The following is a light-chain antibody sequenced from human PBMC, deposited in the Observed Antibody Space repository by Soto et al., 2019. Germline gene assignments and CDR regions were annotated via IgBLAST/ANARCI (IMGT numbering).Light chain of an antibody. CDR3: QQLHSWRVT. CDR1: QSISSW. V-gene: IGKV1-5*01. J-gene: IGKJ4*01. CDR2: DAC. Sequence: IQMKQSPATLSASAGERVTMSCRASQSISSWLAWYQQKPGKAPKLLIYDACSLESGVPSRFSGSGSGTEFTLTISGLQPDDFAIYSCQQLHSWRVTFGGGTKVDI.